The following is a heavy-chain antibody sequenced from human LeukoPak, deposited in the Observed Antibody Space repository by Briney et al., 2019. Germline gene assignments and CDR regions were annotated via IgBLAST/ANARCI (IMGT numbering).Heavy chain of an antibody. V-gene: IGHV3-49*04. D-gene: IGHD3-16*01. CDR2: IRSKGYGGTT. J-gene: IGHJ4*02. Sequence: GRSLRLSCTASGFTFGDYAVSWVRQAPGKGLEWVGFIRSKGYGGTTEYAASVKGRFTISRDDSKSIAYLQMNSLKTEDTAVYYCTREGRGSDAFDYWGQGTLVTVSS. CDR1: GFTFGDYA. CDR3: TREGRGSDAFDY.